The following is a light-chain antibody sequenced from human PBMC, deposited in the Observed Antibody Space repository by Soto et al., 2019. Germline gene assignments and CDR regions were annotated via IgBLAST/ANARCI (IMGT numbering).Light chain of an antibody. CDR2: GAS. CDR3: QQYNDFGT. Sequence: EIVMTQSPATLSVSPGERATLSCRASQSVRSNLAWYQQKPGQAPWLLIYGASTRATGTPARFSGSGSRTEFILTISSLQSEDFAGYYCQQYNDFGTFGQGTKVDIK. J-gene: IGKJ1*01. V-gene: IGKV3-15*01. CDR1: QSVRSN.